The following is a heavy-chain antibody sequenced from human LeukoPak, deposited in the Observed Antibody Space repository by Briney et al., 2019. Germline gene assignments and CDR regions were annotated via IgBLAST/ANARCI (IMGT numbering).Heavy chain of an antibody. Sequence: GGSLRLSFTASGFNFGIYGMHWVRQAPGKGLEWVAVMWDDGTNEYYVESVKGRFTISRDNGKRTLYLQMNSLRAEDTAVYYCARDLYVDIVAPSGMDVWGQGTTVTVSS. J-gene: IGHJ6*02. CDR1: GFNFGIYG. D-gene: IGHD5-12*01. V-gene: IGHV3-33*01. CDR3: ARDLYVDIVAPSGMDV. CDR2: MWDDGTNE.